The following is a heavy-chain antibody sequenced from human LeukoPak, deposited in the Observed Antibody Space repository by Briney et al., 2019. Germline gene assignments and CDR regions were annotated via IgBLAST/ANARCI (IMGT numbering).Heavy chain of an antibody. CDR2: IKSKTDGGTT. J-gene: IGHJ4*02. V-gene: IGHV3-15*01. Sequence: GGSLRLSCAASGFTFSNAWMSWVRQAPGKGLEWVGRIKSKTDGGTTDYAAPVKGRFTISRDDSKNTLYLQMNSLKTEDTAVYYCTTDPREAVAGPLRGFDYWGQGTLVTVSS. D-gene: IGHD6-19*01. CDR3: TTDPREAVAGPLRGFDY. CDR1: GFTFSNAW.